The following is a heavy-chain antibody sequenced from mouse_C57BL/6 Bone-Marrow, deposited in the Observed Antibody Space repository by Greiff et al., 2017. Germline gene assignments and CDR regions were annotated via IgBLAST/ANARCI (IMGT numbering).Heavy chain of an antibody. CDR3: VSQTGTGYFDY. CDR1: GFSFNTYA. V-gene: IGHV10-1*01. J-gene: IGHJ2*01. Sequence: EVQLVESGGGLVQPKGSLKLSCAASGFSFNTYAMNWVRQAPGKGLEWVARIRSKSNNYATYYADSVKDRVTISRDNSESMLYLQMNNLKTEDTAMYYCVSQTGTGYFDYWGQGTTLTVSS. CDR2: IRSKSNNYAT. D-gene: IGHD4-1*01.